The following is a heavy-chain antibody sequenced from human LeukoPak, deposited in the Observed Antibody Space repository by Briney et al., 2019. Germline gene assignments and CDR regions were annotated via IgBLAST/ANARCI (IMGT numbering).Heavy chain of an antibody. Sequence: SVTVSCKASGGTFSRNAIIWVRQAPGQGLEWMGRFIPMLGVTSSAQKFQGRVTITADRSTSTAYMELSSLRSDDTAVYYCAKVQAVGVPVAIDAYYSYGMDVWGQGTAVTVSS. CDR1: GGTFSRNA. V-gene: IGHV1-69*04. CDR3: AKVQAVGVPVAIDAYYSYGMDV. J-gene: IGHJ6*02. D-gene: IGHD2/OR15-2a*01. CDR2: FIPMLGVT.